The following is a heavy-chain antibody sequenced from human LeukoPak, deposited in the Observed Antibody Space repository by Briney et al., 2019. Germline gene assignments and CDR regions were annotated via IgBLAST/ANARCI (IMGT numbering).Heavy chain of an antibody. V-gene: IGHV3-21*01. CDR1: RFSFNTYN. CDR3: ARGPDSSTCDH. J-gene: IGHJ4*02. D-gene: IGHD6-13*01. Sequence: GGSLRLSCTASRFSFNTYNMNWVRQAPGKGLEWVSSISPTYAYIYYADSVKGRFTISRDNAKNSLYLQMSSLRDEDTAVYYCARGPDSSTCDHWGQGTLVTVSS. CDR2: ISPTYAYI.